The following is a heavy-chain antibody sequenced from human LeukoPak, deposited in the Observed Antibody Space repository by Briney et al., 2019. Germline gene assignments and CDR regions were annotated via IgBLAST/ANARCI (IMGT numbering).Heavy chain of an antibody. J-gene: IGHJ3*02. CDR1: GDSISSSNYY. V-gene: IGHV4-39*07. CDR3: AGYDFWSGYLRHAFDI. D-gene: IGHD3-3*01. Sequence: SETLSLTCTVSGDSISSSNYYWGWIRQPPGKGLEWIGSIYYTGSTYYNPSLKSRVTISVDTSKNQFSLKLSSVTAADTAVYYCAGYDFWSGYLRHAFDIWGQGTMVTVSS. CDR2: IYYTGST.